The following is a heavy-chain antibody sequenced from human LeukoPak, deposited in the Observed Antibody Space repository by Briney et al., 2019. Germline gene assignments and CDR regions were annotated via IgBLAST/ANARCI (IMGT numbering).Heavy chain of an antibody. CDR1: GFTFSKAW. D-gene: IGHD1-26*01. CDR2: IKTKTHGETT. J-gene: IGHJ4*02. V-gene: IGHV3-15*01. Sequence: GGSLRLSCAASGFTFSKAWVSWVRQAPGKGLEWVGRIKTKTHGETTDYAAPVKGRFTISRDDSKNTLYLQMNSLKTEDTAVYYCTRGGYYGDFDYWGQGTLVTVSS. CDR3: TRGGYYGDFDY.